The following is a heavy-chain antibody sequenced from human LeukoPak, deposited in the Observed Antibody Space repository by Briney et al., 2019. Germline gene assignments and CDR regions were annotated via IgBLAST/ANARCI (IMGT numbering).Heavy chain of an antibody. Sequence: GGSLRLSCAASGFTVSSNYMSWVRQAPGKELEWVANIKQDGSEKYYVDSVKGRFTISRDNAKNSLYLQMNSLRAEDTAVYYCASKHIISSSWYGGFDYWGQGTLVTVSS. D-gene: IGHD6-13*01. V-gene: IGHV3-7*01. CDR2: IKQDGSEK. J-gene: IGHJ4*02. CDR1: GFTVSSNY. CDR3: ASKHIISSSWYGGFDY.